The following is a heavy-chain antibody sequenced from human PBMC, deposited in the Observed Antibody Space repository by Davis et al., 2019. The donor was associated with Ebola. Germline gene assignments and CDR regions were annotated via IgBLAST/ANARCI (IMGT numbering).Heavy chain of an antibody. CDR1: GYSFTSYW. Sequence: GESLKISCKGSGYSFTSYWIGWVRQMPGKGLEWMGIIYPGDSDTRYSPSFQGQVTIPADKSISTAYLQWSSLKASDTAMYYCARERVRSYQDRCSGGSCYLPSSEVYYMDVWGKGTTVTVSS. D-gene: IGHD2-15*01. J-gene: IGHJ6*03. CDR3: ARERVRSYQDRCSGGSCYLPSSEVYYMDV. V-gene: IGHV5-51*01. CDR2: IYPGDSDT.